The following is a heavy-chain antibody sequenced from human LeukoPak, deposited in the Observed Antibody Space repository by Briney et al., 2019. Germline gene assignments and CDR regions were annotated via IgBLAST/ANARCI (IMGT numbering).Heavy chain of an antibody. CDR2: IYSSGST. Sequence: SETLSLTCTVSSDSTSSYYWSWIRQPPGKGLEWIGYIYSSGSTNYNPSLKSRVTISVDTSKNQFSLKLSSVTAADTAVYYCARHDNAWFDPWGQGTLVTVSS. CDR1: SDSTSSYY. V-gene: IGHV4-4*09. CDR3: ARHDNAWFDP. J-gene: IGHJ5*02. D-gene: IGHD1-1*01.